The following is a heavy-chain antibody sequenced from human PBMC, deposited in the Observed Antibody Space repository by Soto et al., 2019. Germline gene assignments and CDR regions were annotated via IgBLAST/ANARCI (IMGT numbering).Heavy chain of an antibody. CDR2: IYYSGST. J-gene: IGHJ6*02. CDR1: GGSVSSGSYY. CDR3: ASPDYGDYAHYYYGMDV. D-gene: IGHD4-17*01. V-gene: IGHV4-61*01. Sequence: QVQLQESGPGLVKPSETLSLTCTVSGGSVSSGSYYWSWIRQPPGKGLEWIGYIYYSGSTNYNPSLQSRVTISVDTSKNQFSLKLSSVTAADTAVYYCASPDYGDYAHYYYGMDVWGQGTTVTVSS.